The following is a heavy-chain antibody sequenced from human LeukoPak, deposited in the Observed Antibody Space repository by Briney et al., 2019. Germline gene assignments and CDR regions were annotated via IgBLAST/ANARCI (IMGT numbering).Heavy chain of an antibody. V-gene: IGHV4-59*01. D-gene: IGHD3-22*01. CDR3: TREGYGSSGYYLDY. CDR1: GGSISRFY. Sequence: PSETLSLTCTVSGGSISRFYWGWIRQPPGKGLEWIGYIHYSGSTELNPSLKSRVTMSVDTSKNQVSLKLSSVTAADTAVYYCTREGYGSSGYYLDYWGQGALVTVSS. J-gene: IGHJ4*02. CDR2: IHYSGST.